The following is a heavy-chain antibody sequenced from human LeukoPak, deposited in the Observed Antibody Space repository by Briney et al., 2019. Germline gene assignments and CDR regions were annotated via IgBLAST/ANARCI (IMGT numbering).Heavy chain of an antibody. CDR3: ARDRNSIVGATDAFDI. Sequence: SETLSLTCTVSGGSISSYYWSWIRQPPGKGLEWIGYIYYSGSTNYNPSLKSRVTISVDTSKNQFSLKLSSVTAADTAMYYCARDRNSIVGATDAFDIWGQGTMVTVSS. V-gene: IGHV4-59*01. J-gene: IGHJ3*02. CDR1: GGSISSYY. CDR2: IYYSGST. D-gene: IGHD1-26*01.